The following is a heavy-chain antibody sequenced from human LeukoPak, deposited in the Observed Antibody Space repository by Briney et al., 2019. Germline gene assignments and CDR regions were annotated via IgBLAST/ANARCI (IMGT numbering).Heavy chain of an antibody. D-gene: IGHD6-13*01. J-gene: IGHJ4*02. Sequence: ASVKVSCKASGGTFSSYAISWVRQAPGQGLEWMGWINPNSGGTNYAQKFQGRVTMTRDTSISTAYMELSRLRSDDTAVYYCASPSRYSSSWSNVYWGQGTLVTVSS. CDR2: INPNSGGT. V-gene: IGHV1-2*02. CDR1: GGTFSSYA. CDR3: ASPSRYSSSWSNVY.